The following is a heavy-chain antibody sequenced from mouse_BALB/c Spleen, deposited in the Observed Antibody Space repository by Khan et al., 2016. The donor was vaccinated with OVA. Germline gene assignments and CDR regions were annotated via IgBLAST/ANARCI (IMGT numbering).Heavy chain of an antibody. V-gene: IGHV5-15*02. Sequence: EVKLVESGGGLVQPGGSRKLSCVASGFTFSDYGMAWVRQAPGKGPEWVAFISNLAYSIYYADTVTGRFTISRENAKNTLYLEMSSLRSEDTAMYYCARSWSMDYWGQGTSVTVSS. CDR2: ISNLAYSI. CDR1: GFTFSDYG. J-gene: IGHJ4*01. CDR3: ARSWSMDY.